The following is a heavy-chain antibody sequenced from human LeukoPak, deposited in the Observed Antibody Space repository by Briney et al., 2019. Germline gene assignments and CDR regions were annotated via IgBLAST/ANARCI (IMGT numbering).Heavy chain of an antibody. Sequence: SVKVSCKASGGTFSSYGISWVRQAPGQGLEWMGEIIPIFGTANYAQKFQGRVTISADESTSTAYMELRSLRSEDAAVYYCARGSGTITMVRGVLYGMDVWGQGTTVTVSS. CDR2: IIPIFGTA. D-gene: IGHD3-10*01. CDR1: GGTFSSYG. J-gene: IGHJ6*02. CDR3: ARGSGTITMVRGVLYGMDV. V-gene: IGHV1-69*13.